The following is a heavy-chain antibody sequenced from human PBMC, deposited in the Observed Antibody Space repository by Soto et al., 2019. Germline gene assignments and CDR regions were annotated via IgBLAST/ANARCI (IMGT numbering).Heavy chain of an antibody. J-gene: IGHJ6*03. Sequence: GGSLRLSCAASGFTVSSNYMSWVRQAPGKGVEWVSVIYSGGSTYYADSVKGRFTISRDNSKNTLYLQMNSLRAEDTAVYYCARGGAAAAPFYYYYYYMDVWGKGTTVTVSS. CDR1: GFTVSSNY. CDR2: IYSGGST. D-gene: IGHD6-13*01. CDR3: ARGGAAAAPFYYYYYYMDV. V-gene: IGHV3-66*01.